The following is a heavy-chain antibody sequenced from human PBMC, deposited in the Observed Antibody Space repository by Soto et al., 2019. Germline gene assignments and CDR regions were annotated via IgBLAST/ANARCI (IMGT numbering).Heavy chain of an antibody. J-gene: IGHJ4*02. D-gene: IGHD3-3*01. CDR1: GFTFSSYW. V-gene: IGHV3-7*01. Sequence: GGSLRLSCAASGFTFSSYWMSWVRQAPGKGLEWVANIKQDGSEKYYVDSVKGRFTISRDNAKNSLYLQMNSLRAEDTAVYYCARETAVHYDFWSGYAETNYFDYWGQGTLVTVSS. CDR3: ARETAVHYDFWSGYAETNYFDY. CDR2: IKQDGSEK.